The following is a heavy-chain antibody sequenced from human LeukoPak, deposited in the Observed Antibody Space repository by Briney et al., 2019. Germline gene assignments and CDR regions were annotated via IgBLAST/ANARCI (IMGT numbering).Heavy chain of an antibody. D-gene: IGHD1-26*01. J-gene: IGHJ4*02. Sequence: GGSLRLSCAASGFIFSSYSMNWVRQAPGKGLEWVSSISSSSSYIYYAGSVKGRFTISRDNAENSLYLQMNSLRAEDTAVYYCARAPYSGSYYPYDWGQGTLVTVSS. CDR2: ISSSSSYI. CDR3: ARAPYSGSYYPYD. V-gene: IGHV3-21*01. CDR1: GFIFSSYS.